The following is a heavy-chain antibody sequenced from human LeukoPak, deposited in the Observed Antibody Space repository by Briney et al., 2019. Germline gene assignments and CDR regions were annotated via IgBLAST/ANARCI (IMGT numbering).Heavy chain of an antibody. CDR2: IKQDGSEK. V-gene: IGHV3-7*01. Sequence: PGGALRLSCAVSGFTFSSYWMSWVRQAPGKGLEWVANIKQDGSEKYYVDSVKGRFTISRDNAKNSLYLQMNSLRAEDTAVYYCARAVRYYDFWSGYYLYYFDYWGQGTLVTVSS. D-gene: IGHD3-3*01. CDR3: ARAVRYYDFWSGYYLYYFDY. CDR1: GFTFSSYW. J-gene: IGHJ4*02.